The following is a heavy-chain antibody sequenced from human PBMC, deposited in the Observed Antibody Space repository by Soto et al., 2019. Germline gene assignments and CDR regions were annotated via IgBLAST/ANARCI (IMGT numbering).Heavy chain of an antibody. CDR2: INTGTGKT. D-gene: IGHD2-8*01. CDR1: GYTVTIYA. J-gene: IGHJ4*02. V-gene: IGHV1-3*04. Sequence: QGQLVQSGAEVKNPGASVKVSCKASGYTVTIYAIHWVRHAPGHRLEWMGWINTGTGKTEYSQKFQGRVTITRDTSANTAYMELSSLRSEDTAVYDCASPLGIGIDCTVYFDYWGQGTLVTVSS. CDR3: ASPLGIGIDCTVYFDY.